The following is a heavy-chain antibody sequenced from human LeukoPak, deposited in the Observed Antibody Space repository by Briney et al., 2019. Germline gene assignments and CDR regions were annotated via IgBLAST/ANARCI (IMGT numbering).Heavy chain of an antibody. V-gene: IGHV1-2*02. J-gene: IGHJ4*02. Sequence: GASVKVSCKASGYPFTGYYLHWVRQAPGQGLEWMGWINPDSGGTNYAQKFQGRVTMTRDTSISTAYMELSRLRSDDTAVYYCAREVDDYGDFKRGFDYWGQGTLVTVSS. CDR1: GYPFTGYY. D-gene: IGHD4-17*01. CDR2: INPDSGGT. CDR3: AREVDDYGDFKRGFDY.